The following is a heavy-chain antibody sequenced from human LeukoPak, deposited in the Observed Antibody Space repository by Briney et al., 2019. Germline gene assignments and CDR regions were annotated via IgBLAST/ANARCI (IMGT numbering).Heavy chain of an antibody. V-gene: IGHV3-30*02. D-gene: IGHD5-12*01. CDR1: GFTFSSYG. CDR3: AKDLKWPWYYYYMDV. J-gene: IGHJ6*03. Sequence: PGGSLRLSCAASGFTFSSYGMHWVRQAPGKGLEWVAFIRYDGSNKHYADSVKGRFTISRDNSKNTLYLQMNSLRAEDTAVYYCAKDLKWPWYYYYMDVWGKGTTVTISS. CDR2: IRYDGSNK.